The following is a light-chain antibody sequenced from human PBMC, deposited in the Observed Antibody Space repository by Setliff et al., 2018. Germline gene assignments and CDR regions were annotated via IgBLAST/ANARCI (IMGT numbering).Light chain of an antibody. V-gene: IGLV2-8*01. CDR3: SSYAGGDIYV. Sequence: ALTQPPSASGSPGQSVTISCTGTSSDVGTYKLVSWFQQHPGKGPKLVIYEVNRRPSGVPDRFSGSKSGNTASLTVSGLQAEDEADYYCSSYAGGDIYVFGTGTKVTV. CDR2: EVN. CDR1: SSDVGTYKL. J-gene: IGLJ1*01.